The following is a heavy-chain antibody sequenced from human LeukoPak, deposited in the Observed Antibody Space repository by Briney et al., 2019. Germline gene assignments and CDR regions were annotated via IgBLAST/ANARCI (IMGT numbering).Heavy chain of an antibody. CDR1: GCTLDDYA. CDR2: ISGDGDST. CDR3: AKGVRSGTYYNCFDP. V-gene: IGHV3-43*02. J-gene: IGHJ5*02. D-gene: IGHD1-26*01. Sequence: GGSLRLSCVASGCTLDDYALHWVRQAPGKGLEWISLISGDGDSTYYADSVKGRFTISRDNSKNSLYLQMSSLRAEDTALYYCAKGVRSGTYYNCFDPWGQGTLVTVSS.